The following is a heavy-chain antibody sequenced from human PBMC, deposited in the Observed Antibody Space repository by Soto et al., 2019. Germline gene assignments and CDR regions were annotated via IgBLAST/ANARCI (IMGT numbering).Heavy chain of an antibody. V-gene: IGHV1-18*04. CDR2: ISVKTGDT. CDR3: ARQIYDSDSGPNFQYYFDS. J-gene: IGHJ4*02. CDR1: GYTFTSYG. D-gene: IGHD3-22*01. Sequence: ASVKVPCKASGYTFTSYGFSWVRQAPGQGLEWTGWISVKTGDTDYAQKFQDRVIMTTDTSTSTAYMELSSLRASDTAMYYCARQIYDSDSGPNFQYYFDSWGQGTLVTVSS.